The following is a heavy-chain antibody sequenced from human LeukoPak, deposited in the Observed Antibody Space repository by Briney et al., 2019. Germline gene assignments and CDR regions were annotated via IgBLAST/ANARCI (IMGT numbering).Heavy chain of an antibody. CDR1: GFTFSSYT. J-gene: IGHJ4*02. V-gene: IGHV3-23*01. CDR3: AKDGGLWVSAHWGDS. Sequence: LAGGSLRLSCAASGFTFSSYTMSWVRQAPGKGLEWVSTITTSDGNTYYADSVKGRFTVSRDNSKNPLFLQMNSLRAEDTAVYYCAKDGGLWVSAHWGDSWGRGTLVTVSS. D-gene: IGHD7-27*01. CDR2: ITTSDGNT.